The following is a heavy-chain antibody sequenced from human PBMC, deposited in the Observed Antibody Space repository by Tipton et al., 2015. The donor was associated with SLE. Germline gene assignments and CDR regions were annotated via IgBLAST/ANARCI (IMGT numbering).Heavy chain of an antibody. CDR3: AKVTLLCGGDCYESNVFDM. Sequence: GSLRLSCEASGFSFRHYAINWVRQGPGKGLEWVSGISGGGGSTHYADSVKGRFSVSRDKSRNTVYLQMNSLRGEDTAMYYCAKVTLLCGGDCYESNVFDMWGQGTMVTVS. CDR1: GFSFRHYA. V-gene: IGHV3-23*01. J-gene: IGHJ3*02. D-gene: IGHD2-21*01. CDR2: ISGGGGST.